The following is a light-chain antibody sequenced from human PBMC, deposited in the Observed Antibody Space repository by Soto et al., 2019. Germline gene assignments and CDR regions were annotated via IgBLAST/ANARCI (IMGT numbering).Light chain of an antibody. CDR1: QSVSSN. Sequence: KMMTQSPATLSVSPGERVTLSCRASQSVSSNLAWYQQKPGQAPRLLIYGASSRATGISVRFSGSGSGTEFTVTISSLQSEDFAVYYCQQYNNWPLTFGPGTRLEI. CDR2: GAS. J-gene: IGKJ5*01. V-gene: IGKV3-15*01. CDR3: QQYNNWPLT.